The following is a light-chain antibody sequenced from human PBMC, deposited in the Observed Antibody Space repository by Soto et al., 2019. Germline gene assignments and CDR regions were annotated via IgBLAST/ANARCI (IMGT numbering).Light chain of an antibody. J-gene: IGKJ1*01. V-gene: IGKV1-5*01. CDR3: QQYNTYSWT. CDR2: HAS. CDR1: QSISRW. Sequence: IQMPQSTPPLSPSPGTRVPVTCRASQSISRWLAWYQQRPGKAPTLLIYHASTLEYGVPSRFSGSGSGTEFTLTISSLQPDDFATYYCQQYNTYSWTFGQGT.